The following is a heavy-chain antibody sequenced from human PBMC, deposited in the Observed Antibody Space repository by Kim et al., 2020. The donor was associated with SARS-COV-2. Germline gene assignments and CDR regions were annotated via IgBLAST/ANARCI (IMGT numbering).Heavy chain of an antibody. D-gene: IGHD3-22*01. CDR3: ARGPSPYYFHSSGYHYFDV. CDR1: GVYITTGDYY. CDR2: TYSTGST. V-gene: IGHV4-30-4*01. J-gene: IGHJ4*02. Sequence: SETLSLTCSVSGVYITTGDYYWYWIRQPPGQGLQWIGHTYSTGSTFYNPSLKSRLSISMDTSKNQFSLRLTSLTAADTAVYFCARGPSPYYFHSSGYHYFDVWGQGTLIPVSP.